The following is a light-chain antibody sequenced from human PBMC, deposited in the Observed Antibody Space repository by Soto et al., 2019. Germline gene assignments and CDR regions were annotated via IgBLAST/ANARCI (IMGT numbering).Light chain of an antibody. V-gene: IGKV3-20*01. Sequence: EIVVKLSLITVSMSTGERATLSCRASQSVSSNHLAWYQQKPGQAPRLLIFASTGRPTVIPDRFTGSGSGTDFTLTISRLEPEDFAMYYCQQYGSSPYTFGQGTKVDIK. CDR2: AST. CDR3: QQYGSSPYT. CDR1: QSVSSNH. J-gene: IGKJ2*01.